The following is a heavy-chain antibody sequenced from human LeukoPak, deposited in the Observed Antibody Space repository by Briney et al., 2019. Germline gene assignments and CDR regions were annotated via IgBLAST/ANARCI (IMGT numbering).Heavy chain of an antibody. CDR1: GYTFTSYA. V-gene: IGHV1-3*01. CDR3: ARDRSQRGYGSGSYYVY. Sequence: ASVKVSCKASGYTFTSYAMHWVRQAPGQRLEWMGWINAGNGNTKYSQKFQGRVTITRDTSVSTAYMELSSLRSEDTAVYYCARDRSQRGYGSGSYYVYWGQGTLVTVSS. D-gene: IGHD3-10*01. CDR2: INAGNGNT. J-gene: IGHJ4*02.